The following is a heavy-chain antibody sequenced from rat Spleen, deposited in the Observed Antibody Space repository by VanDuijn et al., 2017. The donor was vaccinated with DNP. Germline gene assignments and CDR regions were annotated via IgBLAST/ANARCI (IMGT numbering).Heavy chain of an antibody. CDR2: MWYDGDA. CDR3: ARDRLPGYNYWYFDY. D-gene: IGHD1-4*01. CDR1: GFSLTSYT. V-gene: IGHV2-63*01. J-gene: IGHJ2*01. Sequence: QVQLKESGPGLVQPSQTLSLTCTVSGFSLTSYTISWVRQPSGRGPEWMGRMWYDGDAAYNSDLKSRLSISRDTSKSQVFLKMSNLKTEDTGTYYCARDRLPGYNYWYFDYWGQGVMVTVSS.